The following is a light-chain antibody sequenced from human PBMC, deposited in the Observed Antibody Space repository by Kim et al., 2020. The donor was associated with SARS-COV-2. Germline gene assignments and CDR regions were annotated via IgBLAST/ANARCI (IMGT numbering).Light chain of an antibody. CDR2: KVA. Sequence: AASNSGRSSQSRGYGDGNADLNWLSQRPVKSQRRLIYKVASRDSGVPDRFSGSGSGSDLRLQISRVDAEDVGVYYCGQGAHWPFSFGPGTKVDIK. J-gene: IGKJ3*01. V-gene: IGKV2-30*01. CDR3: GQGAHWPFS. CDR1: QSRGYGDGNAD.